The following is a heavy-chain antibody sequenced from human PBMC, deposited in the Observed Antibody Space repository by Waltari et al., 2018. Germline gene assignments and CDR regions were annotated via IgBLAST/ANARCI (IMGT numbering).Heavy chain of an antibody. CDR1: GGSISSSSYY. D-gene: IGHD6-13*01. J-gene: IGHJ4*02. V-gene: IGHV4-39*01. CDR2: IYYSGST. Sequence: QLQLQESGPGLVKPSETLSLTCTVSGGSISSSSYYWGWIRQPPGKGLEWIGSIYYSGSTYYNPSLKSRVTISVDTSKNQFSLKLSSVTAADTAVYYCGRQADPDGAAAGVDYWGQGTLVTVSS. CDR3: GRQADPDGAAAGVDY.